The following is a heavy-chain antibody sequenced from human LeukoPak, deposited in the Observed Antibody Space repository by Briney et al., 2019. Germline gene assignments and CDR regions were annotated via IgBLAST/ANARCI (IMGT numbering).Heavy chain of an antibody. J-gene: IGHJ4*02. CDR1: GFIFRNFW. V-gene: IGHV3-23*01. CDR3: AKGANYGDFLYFDY. CDR2: ITGSGGST. Sequence: PGGSLRLSCAASGFIFRNFWMSWVRQAPGKGLEWVSVITGSGGSTYYADSVKGRFTISRDNSKNTLYLQMNSLRAEDTAVYYCAKGANYGDFLYFDYWGQGTLVTVSS. D-gene: IGHD4-17*01.